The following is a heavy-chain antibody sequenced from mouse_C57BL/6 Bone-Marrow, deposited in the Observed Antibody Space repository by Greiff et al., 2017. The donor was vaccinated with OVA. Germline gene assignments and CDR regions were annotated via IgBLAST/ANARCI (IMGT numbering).Heavy chain of an antibody. CDR2: IWSGGST. D-gene: IGHD2-5*01. V-gene: IGHV2-2*01. CDR3: ARNYSNYGDYAMDY. J-gene: IGHJ4*01. Sequence: VKVVESGPGLVQPSQSLSITCTVSGFSLTSYGVHWVRQSPGKGLEWLGVIWSGGSTDYNAAFISRLSISKDNSKSQVFFKMNSLQADDTAIYYCARNYSNYGDYAMDYWGQGTSVTVSS. CDR1: GFSLTSYG.